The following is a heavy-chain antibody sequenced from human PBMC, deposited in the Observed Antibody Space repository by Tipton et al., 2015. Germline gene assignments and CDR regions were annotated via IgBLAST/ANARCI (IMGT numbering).Heavy chain of an antibody. J-gene: IGHJ6*02. V-gene: IGHV4-31*03. CDR3: ARHKGLIIFGVIKPVGGMDV. D-gene: IGHD3-3*02. CDR2: FSDTGST. Sequence: TLSLTCSVSGASISTDAYYWSWVRQHPGKGLEWMAYFSDTGSTYYNPSLKSRVTMSVDTSKNQFSLKLNSVTGADTAVYYCARHKGLIIFGVIKPVGGMDVWGQGTPVTVSS. CDR1: GASISTDAYY.